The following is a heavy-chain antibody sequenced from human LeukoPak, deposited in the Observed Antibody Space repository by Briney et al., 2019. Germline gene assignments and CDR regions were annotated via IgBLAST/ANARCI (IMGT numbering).Heavy chain of an antibody. V-gene: IGHV3-48*04. CDR1: VFTFSSDS. D-gene: IGHD3-22*01. CDR3: ERDGGYYASSAGDY. CDR2: ISSSSSTI. Sequence: QPGGSLRLSCAASVFTFSSDSMSWIRQAPGKGLEWVSYISSSSSTIYYADSVKGRFTISRDNAKNSLYLQMNGLSAEDTAVYYSERDGGYYASSAGDYWGQGALVSVCS. J-gene: IGHJ4*02.